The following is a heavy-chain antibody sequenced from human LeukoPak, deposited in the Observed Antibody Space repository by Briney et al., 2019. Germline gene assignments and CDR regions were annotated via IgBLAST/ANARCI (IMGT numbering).Heavy chain of an antibody. D-gene: IGHD6-19*01. V-gene: IGHV4-59*01. CDR2: IYYSGST. J-gene: IGHJ4*02. Sequence: SGTLSLTCTVSGGSISSYYWSWIRQPPGKGLEWVGSIYYSGSTNYNPSSKSRRTITVETSTNNLSFKLMSGTTADTAVYYCAATKSSIAVAGTGRGYFDYWGQGTLVTVSS. CDR1: GGSISSYY. CDR3: AATKSSIAVAGTGRGYFDY.